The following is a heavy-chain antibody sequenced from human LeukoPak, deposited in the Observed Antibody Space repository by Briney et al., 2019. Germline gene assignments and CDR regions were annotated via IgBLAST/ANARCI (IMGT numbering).Heavy chain of an antibody. J-gene: IGHJ6*03. CDR1: GFTFSSYG. CDR3: AKEERLGGGDYDYYYYMDV. D-gene: IGHD1-1*01. CDR2: ISYDGSNK. Sequence: PGGSLRLSCAASGFTFSSYGMHWVRQAPGKGLEWVAVISYDGSNKYYADSAKGRFTISRDNSKNTLYLQMNSLRAGDTAVYYCAKEERLGGGDYDYYYYMDVWGKGTTVTISS. V-gene: IGHV3-30*18.